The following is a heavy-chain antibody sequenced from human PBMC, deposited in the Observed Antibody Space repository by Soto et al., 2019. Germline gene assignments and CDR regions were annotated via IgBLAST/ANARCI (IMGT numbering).Heavy chain of an antibody. CDR1: GFTFSSYS. V-gene: IGHV3-21*01. CDR2: ISSSSSYI. CDR3: ARVGKNGIPFDY. D-gene: IGHD5-18*01. Sequence: SLRLSCAASGFTFSSYSMNWVRQAPGKGLEWVSSISSSSSYIYYADSVKGRFTISRDNAKNSLHLQMNSLGAEDTAVYYCARVGKNGIPFDYWGQGTLVTVSS. J-gene: IGHJ4*02.